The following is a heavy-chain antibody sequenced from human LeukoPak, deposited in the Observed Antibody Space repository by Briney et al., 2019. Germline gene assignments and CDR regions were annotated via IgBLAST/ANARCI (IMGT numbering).Heavy chain of an antibody. CDR1: GFTFSDYY. CDR3: ARNTGTYDY. Sequence: GGSLRLSCAASGFTFSDYYMSWIRQAPGKGPEWVSYISTTSSYTKYADSVKGRFTISRDNAKNSLYLQMNSLRAEDTAVYYCARNTGTYDYWGQGTLVTVSS. V-gene: IGHV3-11*06. D-gene: IGHD1-1*01. J-gene: IGHJ4*02. CDR2: ISTTSSYT.